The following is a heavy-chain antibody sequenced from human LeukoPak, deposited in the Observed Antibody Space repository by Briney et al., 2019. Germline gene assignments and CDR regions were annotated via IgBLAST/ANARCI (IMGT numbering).Heavy chain of an antibody. D-gene: IGHD2-21*01. CDR1: GYTFTSYN. Sequence: ASVKVSCKASGYTFTSYNMHWVRQAPGQGLEWMGWVYPATGGTNYAQKFQGRVTMTTDTSISTAYRELRGLTSDDTAVYFCVRGAVIAHFYCWGQGTLVTVSA. CDR3: VRGAVIAHFYC. J-gene: IGHJ4*02. V-gene: IGHV1-2*02. CDR2: VYPATGGT.